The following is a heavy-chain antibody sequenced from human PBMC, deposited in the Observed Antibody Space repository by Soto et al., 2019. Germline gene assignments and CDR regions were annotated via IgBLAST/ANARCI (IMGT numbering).Heavy chain of an antibody. CDR2: ISSDGNYI. J-gene: IGHJ4*02. D-gene: IGHD6-19*01. CDR3: AREGGWHTYFDY. V-gene: IGHV3-21*01. CDR1: GFSFSRYS. Sequence: EVQLVESGGGLVKPGGSLRLSCAASGFSFSRYSMNWVRQAPGKGLEWFSSISSDGNYIYYADSVKGRFTIPRDNAMFTLDLQMSRLMAEDTAVYYCAREGGWHTYFDYWGQGTLVTVSS.